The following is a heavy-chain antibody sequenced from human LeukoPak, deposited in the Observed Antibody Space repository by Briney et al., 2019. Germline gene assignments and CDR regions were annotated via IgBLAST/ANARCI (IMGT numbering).Heavy chain of an antibody. D-gene: IGHD3-22*01. J-gene: IGHJ4*02. CDR3: ARGLGHGYYDSSGYDD. CDR1: GFTFSDYY. V-gene: IGHV3-11*06. Sequence: GGSLRLSCAVSGFTFSDYYMSWIRQAPGKGLEWVSYISSSSSYTNYADSVKGRFTISRDNAKNSLYLQMNSLRAEDTAVYYCARGLGHGYYDSSGYDDWGQGTLVTVSS. CDR2: ISSSSSYT.